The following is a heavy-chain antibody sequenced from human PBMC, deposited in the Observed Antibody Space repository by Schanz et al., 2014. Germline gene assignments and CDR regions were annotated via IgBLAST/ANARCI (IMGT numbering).Heavy chain of an antibody. CDR1: GYSFTEYF. J-gene: IGHJ4*02. D-gene: IGHD5-12*01. CDR2: INPNSGET. Sequence: QVQLVQSGPAVKKPGASMKVSCLASGYSFTEYFLHWVRQAPGQGLEWMGWINPNSGETNYEQKFKGRVTLTSETSISTAFMELSGLTSADTATYFCARARYTGYDCSGYWGQGTLLIVSS. V-gene: IGHV1-2*02. CDR3: ARARYTGYDCSGY.